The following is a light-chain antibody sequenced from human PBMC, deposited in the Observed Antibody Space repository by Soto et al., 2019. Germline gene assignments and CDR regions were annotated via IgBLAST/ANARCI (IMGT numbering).Light chain of an antibody. V-gene: IGKV4-1*01. J-gene: IGKJ1*01. CDR3: QQYFVTHRT. CDR1: RDISISSTKKNY. Sequence: IVMTQSPDSLAVSLGERATSNCKSSRDISISSTKKNYLAWYQQKPGQPPKLLISGASTLDSGVPERFSGSGSATDFTLTISSVQEEDVAVYDCQQYFVTHRTFGQGTKVEI. CDR2: GAS.